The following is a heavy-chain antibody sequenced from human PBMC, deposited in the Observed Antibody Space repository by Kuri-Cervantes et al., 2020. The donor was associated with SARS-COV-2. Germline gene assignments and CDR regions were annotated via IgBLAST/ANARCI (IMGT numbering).Heavy chain of an antibody. J-gene: IGHJ6*02. Sequence: SETLSLTCTVSGGSISSYYWSWIRQPPGKGLEWIGYIYYSGSTNYNPSLKSRVTISVDTSKNQFSLKLSSVTAADTAVYYCASVPNGYHYYGMDVWGQGTTVTVSS. V-gene: IGHV4-59*01. CDR3: ASVPNGYHYYGMDV. CDR1: GGSISSYY. D-gene: IGHD1-1*01. CDR2: IYYSGST.